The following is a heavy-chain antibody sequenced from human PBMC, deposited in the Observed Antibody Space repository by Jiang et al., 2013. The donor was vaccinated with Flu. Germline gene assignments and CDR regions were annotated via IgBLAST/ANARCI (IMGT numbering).Heavy chain of an antibody. J-gene: IGHJ4*02. CDR1: YG. V-gene: IGHV1-18*01. D-gene: IGHD1-26*01. CDR2: ISAYNGNT. CDR3: ARDEWGAGPRGY. Sequence: YGISWVRQAPGQGLEWMGWISAYNGNTNYAQKLQGRVTMTTDTSTSTAYMELRSLRSDDTAVYYCARDEWGAGPRGYWGQGTLVTVSS.